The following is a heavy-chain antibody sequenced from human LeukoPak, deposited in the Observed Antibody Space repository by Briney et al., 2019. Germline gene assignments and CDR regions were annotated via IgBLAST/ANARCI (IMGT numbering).Heavy chain of an antibody. CDR3: ARRITMARGVGYYYGMDV. D-gene: IGHD3-10*01. CDR1: GGSFSGYY. Sequence: SETLSLTCAVYGGSFSGYYWSWIRQPPGKGLEWIGEINHSGSTNYNPSLKSRVTISVDTSKNQFSLKLSSVTAADTAVYYCARRITMARGVGYYYGMDVWGKGTTVTVSS. V-gene: IGHV4-34*01. CDR2: INHSGST. J-gene: IGHJ6*04.